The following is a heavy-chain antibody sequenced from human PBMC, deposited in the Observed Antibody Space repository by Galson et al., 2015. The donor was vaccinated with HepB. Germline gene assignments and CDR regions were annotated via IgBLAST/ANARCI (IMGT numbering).Heavy chain of an antibody. D-gene: IGHD2-2*01. CDR2: IHWNEDI. CDR1: GFSLSSSGVG. J-gene: IGHJ6*02. CDR3: ARYCSRTNCRADGGLDV. V-gene: IGHV2-5*01. Sequence: PALVKPTQTLTLTCTFSGFSLSSSGVGVGVAWMRQPPGKALEWLGSIHWNEDIHYSPSLKSRLTITKDSSKNQVVLTVTDMAPVDTATYYCARYCSRTNCRADGGLDVWGQGTTITVSS.